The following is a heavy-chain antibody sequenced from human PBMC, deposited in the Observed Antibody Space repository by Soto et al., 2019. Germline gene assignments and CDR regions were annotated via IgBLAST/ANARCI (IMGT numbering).Heavy chain of an antibody. CDR1: GFAFSSYA. J-gene: IGHJ1*01. Sequence: VGSLRLSCSSSGFAFSSYAMHWVRRTPGKGLEYVSAISPQGGSTYYADSVKGRFTISRDDSKNTVYLQMCSLRPDDTAVYYCVNMMIERGAFEFWGQGTLVTVSS. CDR2: ISPQGGST. CDR3: VNMMIERGAFEF. V-gene: IGHV3-64D*06. D-gene: IGHD2-21*01.